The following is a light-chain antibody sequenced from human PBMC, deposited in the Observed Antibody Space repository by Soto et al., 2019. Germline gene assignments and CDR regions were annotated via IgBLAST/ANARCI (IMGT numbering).Light chain of an antibody. J-gene: IGLJ2*01. V-gene: IGLV3-1*01. CDR2: EDR. CDR1: KLGDKY. CDR3: QAWDSSTVV. Sequence: SYELTQHPSVSVSPGQTASITCSGDKLGDKYVCWYQQKPGQSPVLVIYEDRKRPSGIPERFSGSNSGNTATLTVSGTQAMDEADYYCQAWDSSTVVFGGGTKLTVL.